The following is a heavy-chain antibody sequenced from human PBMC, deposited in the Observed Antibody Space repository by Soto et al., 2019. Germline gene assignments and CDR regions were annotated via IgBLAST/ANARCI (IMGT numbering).Heavy chain of an antibody. CDR1: GFTFSSFA. D-gene: IGHD1-26*01. CDR3: VKKIAGTTTSGAYWYFDR. V-gene: IGHV3-23*01. CDR2: ITGGGDST. Sequence: EVQLLESGGGLVQPGGSLRLSCAASGFTFSSFAMNWVRQAPGKGLEWVSGITGGGDSTFYADSVKGRFTISRVQSKNTVYLQMNSLRAEDTAVYYCVKKIAGTTTSGAYWYFDRWGRGTLVTVSS. J-gene: IGHJ2*01.